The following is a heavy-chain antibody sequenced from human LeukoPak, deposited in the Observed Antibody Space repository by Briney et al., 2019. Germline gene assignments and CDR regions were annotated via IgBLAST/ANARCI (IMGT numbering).Heavy chain of an antibody. D-gene: IGHD3-3*01. V-gene: IGHV3-48*04. Sequence: GGSLRLSCAASGFTFSSYAMSWVRQAPGRGLEWVSYISSSGSTIYYADSVKGRFTISRDNAENSLFLQMNSLRAEDTAVYYCVRESGIWSGRGIGRPLDVWGKGTTVTVSS. CDR3: VRESGIWSGRGIGRPLDV. CDR1: GFTFSSYA. CDR2: ISSSGSTI. J-gene: IGHJ6*04.